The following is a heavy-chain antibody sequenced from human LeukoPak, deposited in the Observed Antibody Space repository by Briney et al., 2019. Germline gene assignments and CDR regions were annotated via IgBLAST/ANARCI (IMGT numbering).Heavy chain of an antibody. CDR3: ARGSLNDFWSGPRGAFDI. CDR1: GFTFSDYY. V-gene: IGHV3-11*04. J-gene: IGHJ3*02. CDR2: ISSSGSII. Sequence: GGSLRLSCAVSGFTFSDYYMSWMSRAPGKGREWVSDISSSGSIIYYTDSVKGRFTISRDKSKNSLYLQMNSVRAADTAVYYCARGSLNDFWSGPRGAFDIWGQGTMVTVSS. D-gene: IGHD3-3*01.